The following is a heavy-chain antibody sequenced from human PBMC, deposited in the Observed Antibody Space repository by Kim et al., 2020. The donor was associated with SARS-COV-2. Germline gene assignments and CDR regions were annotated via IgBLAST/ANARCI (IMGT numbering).Heavy chain of an antibody. J-gene: IGHJ4*02. Sequence: VKGRFTISRDNSKNTLYLQMNSLRDEDTAVYYCARGGVLRYFDWFRIDYWGQGTLVTVSS. D-gene: IGHD3-9*01. CDR3: ARGGVLRYFDWFRIDY. V-gene: IGHV3-30*07.